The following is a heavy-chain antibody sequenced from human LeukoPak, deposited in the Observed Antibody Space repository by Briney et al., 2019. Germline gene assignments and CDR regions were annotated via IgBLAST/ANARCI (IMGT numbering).Heavy chain of an antibody. CDR3: ARDQRSYYYYYMDV. V-gene: IGHV3-11*04. D-gene: IGHD1-1*01. CDR1: GFTFSDYY. CDR2: ISSSGSTI. J-gene: IGHJ6*03. Sequence: PGGSLRLSCAASGFTFSDYYMSWIRQAPGKGLEWVSYISSSGSTIYYADSVKGRFTISRDNAKNSLYLQMNSLRAEDTAVYYCARDQRSYYYYYMDVWGKGTTVTVSS.